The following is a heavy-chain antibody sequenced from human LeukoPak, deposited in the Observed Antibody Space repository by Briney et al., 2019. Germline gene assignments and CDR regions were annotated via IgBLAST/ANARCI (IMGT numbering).Heavy chain of an antibody. J-gene: IGHJ6*02. D-gene: IGHD3-9*01. Sequence: GGSLRLSCAASGFTVSSNYMSWVRQAPGKGLEWGSVIYSGGSTYYADSVKGRFTISRHNSKNTLYLQMNSLRAEDTAVYYCALLRYFDWSYGMDVWGQGTTVTVSS. V-gene: IGHV3-53*04. CDR2: IYSGGST. CDR1: GFTVSSNY. CDR3: ALLRYFDWSYGMDV.